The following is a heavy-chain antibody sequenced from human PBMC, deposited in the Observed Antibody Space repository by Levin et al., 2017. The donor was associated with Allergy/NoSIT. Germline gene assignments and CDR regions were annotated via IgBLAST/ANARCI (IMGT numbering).Heavy chain of an antibody. V-gene: IGHV3-43*01. Sequence: GESLKISCAASGFTFDDYTMHWVRQAPGKGLEWVSLISWDGDSTYYADSVKGRFTISRDNSKNSLFLQMNSLRSEDTALYYCVKAGSYDVLTSYHGYFDYWGQGTLVTVSS. CDR3: VKAGSYDVLTSYHGYFDY. CDR2: ISWDGDST. D-gene: IGHD3-9*01. J-gene: IGHJ4*02. CDR1: GFTFDDYT.